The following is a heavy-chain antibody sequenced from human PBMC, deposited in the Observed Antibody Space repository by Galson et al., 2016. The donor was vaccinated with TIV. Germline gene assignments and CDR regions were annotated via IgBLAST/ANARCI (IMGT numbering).Heavy chain of an antibody. Sequence: QSGAEVKKPGESLKISCKASGYRFTRYWIAWVRQVPGTGLEWVGVVNPGGSTIRYSPPFQGQVTISSDKSINTAYLQRNRLEASATATYYCARQDDFGDYRGDALDIWGQGTMVIVSS. V-gene: IGHV5-51*01. CDR1: GYRFTRYW. CDR3: ARQDDFGDYRGDALDI. D-gene: IGHD4-17*01. CDR2: VNPGGSTI. J-gene: IGHJ3*02.